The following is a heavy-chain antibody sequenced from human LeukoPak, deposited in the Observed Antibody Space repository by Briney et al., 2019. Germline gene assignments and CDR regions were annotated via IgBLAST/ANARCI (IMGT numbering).Heavy chain of an antibody. V-gene: IGHV1-69*01. J-gene: IGHJ6*02. CDR1: GGTFSSYA. CDR3: ARGTSGYSYGYFYYYAMDV. D-gene: IGHD5-18*01. Sequence: SVKVSCKDSGGTFSSYAISWVRQAPGQGLEWMGGIIPIFGTANYAQKFQGRVTITADESTSTAYMELSSLRSEDTAVYYCARGTSGYSYGYFYYYAMDVWGQGTTVTVSS. CDR2: IIPIFGTA.